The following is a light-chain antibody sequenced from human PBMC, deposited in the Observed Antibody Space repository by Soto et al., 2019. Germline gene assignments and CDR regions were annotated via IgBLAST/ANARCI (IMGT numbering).Light chain of an antibody. Sequence: ETVMTQSPATLSVSPGERVTVFCRASQSVSSNLAWYQQKLGQAPRLLIYGASTRATGITARFSGSGSGTEFTLTISSLQSEDFAVYYCQQYNNWPRTFGQGTKVEIK. CDR2: GAS. J-gene: IGKJ1*01. V-gene: IGKV3-15*01. CDR1: QSVSSN. CDR3: QQYNNWPRT.